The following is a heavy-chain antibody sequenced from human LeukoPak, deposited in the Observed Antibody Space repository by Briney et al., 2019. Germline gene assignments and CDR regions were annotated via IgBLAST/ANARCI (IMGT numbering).Heavy chain of an antibody. CDR3: AKDPLNHWYGFSYYMDV. Sequence: GRSLRLSCAASGFTFDDYAMYWVRQAPGKGLEWVSGISCNSGSIGYASSVKGRFTISRDNAKKYLYLQMNSLRAEDMALYYCAKDPLNHWYGFSYYMDVWGKGTTVTVS. D-gene: IGHD3-10*01. J-gene: IGHJ6*03. V-gene: IGHV3-9*03. CDR1: GFTFDDYA. CDR2: ISCNSGSI.